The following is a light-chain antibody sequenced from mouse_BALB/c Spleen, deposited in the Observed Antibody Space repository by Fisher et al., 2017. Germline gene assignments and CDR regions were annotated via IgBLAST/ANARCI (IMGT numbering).Light chain of an antibody. CDR2: DTS. CDR3: QQWSSYPFT. CDR1: SSVSY. Sequence: IVMTQSPAITSASPGEKVTMTCSASSSVSYMYWYQQKPGSSPRLLIYDTSNLASGVPVRFSGSGSGTSYSLTISRMEAEDAATYYCQQWSSYPFTFGSGTKLEIK. J-gene: IGKJ4*01. V-gene: IGKV4-55*01.